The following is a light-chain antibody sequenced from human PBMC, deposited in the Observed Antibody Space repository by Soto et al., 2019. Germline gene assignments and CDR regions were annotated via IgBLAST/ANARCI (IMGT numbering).Light chain of an antibody. V-gene: IGKV1-39*01. J-gene: IGKJ1*01. CDR1: QSISTY. CDR2: AAS. CDR3: QQYYSYPQT. Sequence: DIQMTQSPSSLSASVGDRVTITCRASQSISTYLIWYQQKPGKAPKLLIYAASTLQSGVPSRFSGSGSGTDFTLTISCLQSEDFATYYCQQYYSYPQTFGQGTKVDIK.